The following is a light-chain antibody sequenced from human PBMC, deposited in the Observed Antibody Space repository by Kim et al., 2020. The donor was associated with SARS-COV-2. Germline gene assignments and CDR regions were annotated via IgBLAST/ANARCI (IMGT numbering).Light chain of an antibody. V-gene: IGLV3-1*01. CDR3: QAWDSSTYV. Sequence: VSPGQTACITCSGDKLWDKYACWYQQKPGQSPVLVIYQDSKRPSGIPERFSGSNSGNTATLTISGTQAMDEADYYCQAWDSSTYVFGTGTKVTVL. J-gene: IGLJ1*01. CDR2: QDS. CDR1: KLWDKY.